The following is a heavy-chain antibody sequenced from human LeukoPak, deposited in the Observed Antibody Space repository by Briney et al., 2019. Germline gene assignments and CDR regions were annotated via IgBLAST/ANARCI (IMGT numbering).Heavy chain of an antibody. J-gene: IGHJ6*02. D-gene: IGHD2-15*01. CDR1: GFTFNTYA. CDR3: GRVGCTGGNCKPYAYYATDV. CDR2: IWYDGSDK. Sequence: GGSLRLSCAASGFTFNTYAMHWVRQAPGKWLEWVAIIWYDGSDKYYADSVRGRFTISRDNSKNTLYLQMNSLRAEDTAVYYCGRVGCTGGNCKPYAYYATDVWGQGTTVTVSS. V-gene: IGHV3-33*01.